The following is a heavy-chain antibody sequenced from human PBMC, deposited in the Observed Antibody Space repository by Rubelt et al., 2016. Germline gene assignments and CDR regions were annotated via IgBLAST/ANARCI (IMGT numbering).Heavy chain of an antibody. CDR2: ISSSGSTI. D-gene: IGHD5-12*01. CDR3: ARSDIVATITDY. V-gene: IGHV3-48*03. Sequence: EVQLVESGGGLVQPGGSLRLSRAASGFTFSSYEMNWVRQAPGKGLEWVSYISSSGSTIYDADAGKGRFTISRANAKNSLYLQMNSLRAEDTAVYYCARSDIVATITDYWGQGTLVTVSS. CDR1: GFTFSSYE. J-gene: IGHJ4*02.